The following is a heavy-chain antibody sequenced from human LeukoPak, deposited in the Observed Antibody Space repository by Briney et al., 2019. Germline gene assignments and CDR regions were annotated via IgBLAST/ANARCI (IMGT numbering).Heavy chain of an antibody. Sequence: GGSLRLSCAASGFTFSSYAMSWVRQAPGKGLEWVSAISGSGGSTYYADSVRGRFTISRDNSKNTLYLQMNSLRAEDTAVYYCAKDLGREQWLVYYFDYWGQGTLVTVSS. V-gene: IGHV3-23*01. J-gene: IGHJ4*02. CDR3: AKDLGREQWLVYYFDY. D-gene: IGHD6-19*01. CDR2: ISGSGGST. CDR1: GFTFSSYA.